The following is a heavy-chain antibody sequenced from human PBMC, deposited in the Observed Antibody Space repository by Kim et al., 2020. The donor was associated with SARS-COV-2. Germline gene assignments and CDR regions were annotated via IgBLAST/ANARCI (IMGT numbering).Heavy chain of an antibody. Sequence: ASVKVSCKASGYTFTSYDINWVRQATGQGLEWMGWMNPNSGNTGYAQKFQGRVTMTRNTSISTAYMELSSLRSEDTAVYYCARVFRVGGVVINGDAFDIWGQGTMVTVSS. CDR3: ARVFRVGGVVINGDAFDI. D-gene: IGHD3-3*01. CDR2: MNPNSGNT. CDR1: GYTFTSYD. V-gene: IGHV1-8*01. J-gene: IGHJ3*02.